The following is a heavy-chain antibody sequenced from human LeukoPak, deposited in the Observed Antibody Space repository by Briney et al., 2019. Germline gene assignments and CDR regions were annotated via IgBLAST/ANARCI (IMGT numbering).Heavy chain of an antibody. Sequence: GGSLRLSCAASGITFGNNWMHWVRQGPGRGLVWISRINSDGCGAIYADSVKGRFTVSRDTAKNTLYLQMNSLRAEDTAVYYCARDVPHNWFDTWGQGTLVTVSS. V-gene: IGHV3-74*01. J-gene: IGHJ5*02. CDR2: INSDGCGA. CDR1: GITFGNNW. CDR3: ARDVPHNWFDT.